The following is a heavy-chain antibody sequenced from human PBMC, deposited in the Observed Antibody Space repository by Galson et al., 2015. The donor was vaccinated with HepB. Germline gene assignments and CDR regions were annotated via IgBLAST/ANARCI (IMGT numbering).Heavy chain of an antibody. CDR3: ARDVPEDIVAYPDY. CDR2: ISAYNGNT. J-gene: IGHJ4*02. D-gene: IGHD5-12*01. V-gene: IGHV1-18*01. Sequence: SVKVSCKASGYTFTSYGISWVRQAPGQGLEWMGWISAYNGNTNYAQKLQGRATMTTDTSTSTAYMELRSLRSDDTAVYYCARDVPEDIVAYPDYWGQGTLVTVSS. CDR1: GYTFTSYG.